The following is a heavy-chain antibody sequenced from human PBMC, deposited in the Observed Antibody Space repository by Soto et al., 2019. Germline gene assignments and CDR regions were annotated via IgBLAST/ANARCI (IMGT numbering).Heavy chain of an antibody. Sequence: TGGSLRLSGAASGFTFGDYAMQWVRQAPGKGLEWVSAMSWNSGSIDYADSVKGRFTISRDNAKNSLYLQMNSLRAEDTALYYCAKSHITSGWYVTTDYWGQGT. CDR3: AKSHITSGWYVTTDY. CDR1: GFTFGDYA. J-gene: IGHJ4*02. V-gene: IGHV3-9*01. CDR2: MSWNSGSI. D-gene: IGHD6-19*01.